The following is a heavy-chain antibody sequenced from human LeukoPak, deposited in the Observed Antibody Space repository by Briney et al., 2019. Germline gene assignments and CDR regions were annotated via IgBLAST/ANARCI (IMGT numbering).Heavy chain of an antibody. CDR2: IYHSGST. V-gene: IGHV4-38-2*01. CDR1: GYSISSGYY. Sequence: SETLSLTCAVSGYSISSGYYWGWIRQPPGKGPEWIGSIYHSGSTYYNPSLKSRVTISVDTSKNQFSLKLSSVTAADTAVYYCARTTVNIAAAGTNYNWFDPWGQGALVTVSS. CDR3: ARTTVNIAAAGTNYNWFDP. D-gene: IGHD6-13*01. J-gene: IGHJ5*02.